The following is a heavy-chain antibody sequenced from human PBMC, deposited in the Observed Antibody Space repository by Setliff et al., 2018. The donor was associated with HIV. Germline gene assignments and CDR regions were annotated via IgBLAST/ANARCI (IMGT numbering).Heavy chain of an antibody. CDR2: IYWDDDK. CDR3: AHRRLFGGFSVWTN. D-gene: IGHD3-10*01. Sequence: SGPTLVNPTQTLTLTCTFSGLSFKTSGMNVGWIRQPPGKALEWLALIYWDDDKRYSPSLKSRLTITKDTSKNQVVLRMTNMDPVDTATYFCAHRRLFGGFSVWTNWGQGTLVTSPQ. CDR1: GLSFKTSGMN. J-gene: IGHJ4*02. V-gene: IGHV2-5*02.